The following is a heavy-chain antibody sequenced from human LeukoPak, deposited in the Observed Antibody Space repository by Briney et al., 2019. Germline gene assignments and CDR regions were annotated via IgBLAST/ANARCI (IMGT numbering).Heavy chain of an antibody. Sequence: GGSLRLSCAASGFTFRGYGMHWVRQAPGKGLDWVAFIGYDGNNKYFVDSVKGRFTISRDNSRSTLYLQMNSLRGEDTAVYYCAKDRGTWYYMDVWGKGTTVTVSS. J-gene: IGHJ6*03. V-gene: IGHV3-30*02. CDR1: GFTFRGYG. D-gene: IGHD3-10*01. CDR2: IGYDGNNK. CDR3: AKDRGTWYYMDV.